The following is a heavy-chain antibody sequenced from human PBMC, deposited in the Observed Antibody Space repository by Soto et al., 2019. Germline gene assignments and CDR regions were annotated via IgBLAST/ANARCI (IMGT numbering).Heavy chain of an antibody. CDR3: AHRQGQGQWLLRRPVDWFDP. V-gene: IGHV2-5*01. CDR1: WFSLSPSGVG. CDR2: IYWNDDK. J-gene: IGHJ5*02. Sequence: QITLKESGPTLVKPTQTLTLTCTFSWFSLSPSGVGVGCIRQPPGQALEWRALIYWNDDKRYSPSLKSRLTITKDTSKKQVVLTMTNMDPVETATYYCAHRQGQGQWLLRRPVDWFDPWGQGPLVAVAS. D-gene: IGHD6-19*01.